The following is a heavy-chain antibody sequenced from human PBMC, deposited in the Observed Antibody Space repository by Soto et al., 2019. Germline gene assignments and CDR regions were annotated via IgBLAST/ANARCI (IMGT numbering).Heavy chain of an antibody. V-gene: IGHV3-7*01. CDR2: IKQDGSEK. CDR3: AREKRANGYFDY. D-gene: IGHD4-17*01. Sequence: EVQLVESGGGLVQPGGSLRLSCAASGFTFSNYLMSWVRQAPGKGLEWVANIKQDGSEKYYVASVNGRFTISRDNAKNSLYLQMNRLRADDTAVYYCAREKRANGYFDYWGQGTLVTVSS. J-gene: IGHJ4*02. CDR1: GFTFSNYL.